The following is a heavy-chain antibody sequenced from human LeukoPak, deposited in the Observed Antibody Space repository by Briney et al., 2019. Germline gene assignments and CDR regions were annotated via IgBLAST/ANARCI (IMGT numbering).Heavy chain of an antibody. V-gene: IGHV3-23*01. J-gene: IGHJ4*02. Sequence: GGSLRLSCASSGFTFGDYAMSWVRQAPGKGLDWVSSISGSGDTTYSADSVKGRFTISRDNSKNTLYLQMNSLRAEDTAVYYCAKDPRRDGYNAIDYWGQGTLVTVSS. D-gene: IGHD5-24*01. CDR2: ISGSGDTT. CDR3: AKDPRRDGYNAIDY. CDR1: GFTFGDYA.